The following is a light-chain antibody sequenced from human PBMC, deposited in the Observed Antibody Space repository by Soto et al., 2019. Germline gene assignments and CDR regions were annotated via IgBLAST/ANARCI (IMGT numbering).Light chain of an antibody. V-gene: IGKV3-15*01. CDR2: GAS. Sequence: EIVMTQSPATLSVSPGERATLSCRASQGVSRDLAWYQQRPGQPPRLLIYGASTGATGVPARFTGSGSGTEFTLSISSLQSEDFAVYYCQQYHNWPAFGQGTKVEIK. CDR3: QQYHNWPA. J-gene: IGKJ1*01. CDR1: QGVSRD.